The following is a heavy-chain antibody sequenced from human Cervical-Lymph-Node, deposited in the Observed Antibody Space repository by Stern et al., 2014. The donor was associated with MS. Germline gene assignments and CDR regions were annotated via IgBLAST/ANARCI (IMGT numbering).Heavy chain of an antibody. CDR3: ASSLVASGH. J-gene: IGHJ4*02. Sequence: QVQLGQSGAEVKKPGSSVKVSCKASGGTFTTHPITWWRQAPGQGLEWMGGIIPYLNIANYAQKFQGRITITADKSTGTTYMEITSLRSDDTAVYYCASSLVASGHWGQGTLVIVS. CDR2: IIPYLNIA. CDR1: GGTFTTHP. D-gene: IGHD2-8*02. V-gene: IGHV1-69*17.